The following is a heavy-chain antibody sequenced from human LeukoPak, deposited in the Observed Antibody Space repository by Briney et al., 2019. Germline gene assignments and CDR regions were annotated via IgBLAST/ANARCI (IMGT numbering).Heavy chain of an antibody. Sequence: GGSLRLSCAASGFTFSSYSMNRVRQAPGKGLEWVALIWYGGSNKYYADSVKGRFTISRDNSKSTFYLQMNSLRIEDTAVYYCARDWTGTGTVDYWGQGTLVTVSS. D-gene: IGHD6-13*01. CDR2: IWYGGSNK. V-gene: IGHV3-33*08. J-gene: IGHJ4*02. CDR1: GFTFSSYS. CDR3: ARDWTGTGTVDY.